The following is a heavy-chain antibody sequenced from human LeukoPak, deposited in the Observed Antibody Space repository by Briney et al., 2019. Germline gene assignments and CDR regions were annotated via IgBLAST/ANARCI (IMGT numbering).Heavy chain of an antibody. CDR3: ARLSTVTTSFDY. D-gene: IGHD4-17*01. CDR2: IYHSGHI. J-gene: IGHJ4*02. Sequence: SETLSLTCTVSDYSISSDYYWGWIRQTPGKGLEWIGNIYHSGHIYYNPSLKSRVTISLDTSKNQFSLKLSSVTAADTAVYYCARLSTVTTSFDYWGQGTLVTVSS. V-gene: IGHV4-38-2*02. CDR1: DYSISSDYY.